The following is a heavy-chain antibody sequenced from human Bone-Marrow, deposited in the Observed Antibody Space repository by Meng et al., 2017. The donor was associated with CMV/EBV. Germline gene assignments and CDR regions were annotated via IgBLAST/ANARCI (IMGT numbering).Heavy chain of an antibody. CDR2: TSYDGTTN. CDR3: ARARFLEWLFTDY. D-gene: IGHD3-3*01. CDR1: GFIFSSYE. Sequence: GGSLRLSCAASGFIFSSYEMNWVRQAPGKGLEWVALTSYDGTTNFHADSVKGRFTVSRDNSKNMVYLQMSSLRADDSALYFCARARFLEWLFTDYWGQGTLVTFSS. J-gene: IGHJ4*02. V-gene: IGHV3-30*03.